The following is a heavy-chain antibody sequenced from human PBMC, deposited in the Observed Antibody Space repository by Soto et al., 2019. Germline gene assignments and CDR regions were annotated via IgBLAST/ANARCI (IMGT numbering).Heavy chain of an antibody. CDR2: ISDSGENT. V-gene: IGHV3-23*01. CDR1: GFIFRTYS. CDR3: ARGYTSGWNY. D-gene: IGHD6-19*01. J-gene: IGHJ4*02. Sequence: GGSLRLSCAASGFIFRTYSMTWVRQAPGKGLEWVSVISDSGENTYYADSVKGRFTISRDNSKNTLYLQINSLRTEDTAVYYCARGYTSGWNYWGQGTLVTVSS.